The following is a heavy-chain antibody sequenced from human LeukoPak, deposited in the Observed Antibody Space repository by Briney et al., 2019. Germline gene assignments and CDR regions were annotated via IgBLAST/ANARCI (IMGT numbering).Heavy chain of an antibody. V-gene: IGHV3-66*01. CDR3: AKEHVAPDTAKATGAFDI. CDR1: GFTVSSNY. J-gene: IGHJ3*02. D-gene: IGHD5-18*01. CDR2: IYSGGST. Sequence: PGGSLRLSCAASGFTVSSNYMSWVRQAPGKGLEWVSVIYSGGSTYYADSVKGRFTISRDNSKNTLYLQMNSLRAEDTAVYYCAKEHVAPDTAKATGAFDIWGQGTMVTVSS.